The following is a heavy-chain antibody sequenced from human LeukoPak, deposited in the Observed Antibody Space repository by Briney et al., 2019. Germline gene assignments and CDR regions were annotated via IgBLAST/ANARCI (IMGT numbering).Heavy chain of an antibody. CDR1: GLTLSSYE. CDR3: ARGSGLLMPS. V-gene: IGHV3-48*03. Sequence: PGGSLRLSCVASGLTLSSYEMNWVRQAPGKGLEWIPYIGSSGRAIYYADSVKGRFTISRDNAKNSLYLQMNSLRAEDTAVYYCARGSGLLMPSWGQGTLVTVSS. D-gene: IGHD3-10*01. J-gene: IGHJ5*02. CDR2: IGSSGRAI.